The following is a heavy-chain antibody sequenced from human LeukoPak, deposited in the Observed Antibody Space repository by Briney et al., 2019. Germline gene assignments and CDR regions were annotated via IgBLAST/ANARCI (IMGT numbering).Heavy chain of an antibody. Sequence: SVNVSCKAYGGTFSSYAISWVRQAPGQGLEWVGGIIPIFGTANYAQKLQGRVTITADKSTSTAYMELSSLRSEDTAVYYCAGTREYCSSTSCYEWWCDPWGQGTLVTVSS. CDR2: IIPIFGTA. CDR3: AGTREYCSSTSCYEWWCDP. J-gene: IGHJ5*02. CDR1: GGTFSSYA. D-gene: IGHD2-2*01. V-gene: IGHV1-69*06.